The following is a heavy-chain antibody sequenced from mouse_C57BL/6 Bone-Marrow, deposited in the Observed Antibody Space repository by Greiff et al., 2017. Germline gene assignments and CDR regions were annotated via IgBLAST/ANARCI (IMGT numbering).Heavy chain of an antibody. D-gene: IGHD2-3*01. CDR3: AGRWLLAMDY. V-gene: IGHV14-2*01. Sequence: EVQLQQPGAELVKPGASVKLSCTASGFNITDYYMHWVKQRTEQGLEWIGRIDPENGKTKYAPKFQGKATITADTSSNTAYLQLSSLTSEDTAVYYCAGRWLLAMDYWGQGTSVTVSS. J-gene: IGHJ4*01. CDR2: IDPENGKT. CDR1: GFNITDYY.